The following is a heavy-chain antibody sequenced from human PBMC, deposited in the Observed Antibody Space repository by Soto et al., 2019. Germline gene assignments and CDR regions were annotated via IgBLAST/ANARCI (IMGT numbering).Heavy chain of an antibody. J-gene: IGHJ4*02. CDR3: GRGRSGQIVVFY. CDR1: GYTFTGHY. Sequence: GASVKVSSNASGYTFTGHYIHWVRQAPEQGPEWMGEIGPETGATRYAQKFQGRVTMTRDMSITTVYMELNNLSPDDTAVYYCGRGRSGQIVVFYWGQGTPVTVSS. CDR2: IGPETGAT. D-gene: IGHD1-26*01. V-gene: IGHV1-2*02.